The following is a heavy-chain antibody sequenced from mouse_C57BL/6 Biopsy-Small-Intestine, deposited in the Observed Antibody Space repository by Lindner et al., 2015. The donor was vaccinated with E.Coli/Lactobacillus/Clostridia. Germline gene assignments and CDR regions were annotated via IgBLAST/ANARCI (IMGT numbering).Heavy chain of an antibody. J-gene: IGHJ1*01. CDR1: GGTFSSYA. Sequence: SVKVSCKASGGTFSSYAISWVRQAPGQGLEWMGGIIPIFGTANYAQKFQGRVTITADESTDTAYMELSSLRSEDTAVYYCAETRQDYYYDSSGFFDIWGQGTMVTVSS. V-gene: IGHV1-81*01. CDR3: AETRQDYYYDSSGFFDI. CDR2: IIPIFGTA. D-gene: IGHD1-1*01.